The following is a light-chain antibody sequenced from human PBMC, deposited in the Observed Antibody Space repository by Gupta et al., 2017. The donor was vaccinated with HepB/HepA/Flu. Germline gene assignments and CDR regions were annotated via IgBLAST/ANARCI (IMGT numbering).Light chain of an antibody. Sequence: EIVMTQSPATLSVSPGERATLSCRSSQSVSSNLAWYQQKPGQAPRLLIYDASSRATGIPARFSGSGSGTEFTLTISSLQSKDFVIYYCQQYDDWPIYSFGQGTKLEMK. J-gene: IGKJ2*03. CDR2: DAS. CDR3: QQYDDWPIYS. CDR1: QSVSSN. V-gene: IGKV3-15*01.